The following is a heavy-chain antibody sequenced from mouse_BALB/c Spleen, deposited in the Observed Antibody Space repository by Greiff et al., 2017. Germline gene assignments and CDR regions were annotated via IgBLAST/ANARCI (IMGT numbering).Heavy chain of an antibody. CDR3: ARQGDGYYFDY. J-gene: IGHJ2*01. V-gene: IGHV5-12-2*01. Sequence: EGKLVESGGGLVQPGGSLKLSCAASGFTFSSYTMSWVRQTPEKRLEWVAYISNGGGSTYYPDTVKGRFTISRDNAKNTLYLQMSSLKSEDTAMYYCARQGDGYYFDYWGQGTTLTVSS. D-gene: IGHD2-3*01. CDR1: GFTFSSYT. CDR2: ISNGGGST.